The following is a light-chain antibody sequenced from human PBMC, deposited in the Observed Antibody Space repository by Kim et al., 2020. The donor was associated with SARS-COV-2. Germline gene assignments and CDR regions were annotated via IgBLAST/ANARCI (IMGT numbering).Light chain of an antibody. CDR2: DAS. CDR1: QSVSSY. V-gene: IGKV3-11*01. J-gene: IGKJ2*01. CDR3: QQRSNRPPYT. Sequence: EIVLTQSPATLSLSPGERATLSCRASQSVSSYLAWYQQKPGQAPRLLIYDASNRATGIPARFSGSGSGTDFTLTISSLEPEDFAVYYCQQRSNRPPYTFGQGTKLDI.